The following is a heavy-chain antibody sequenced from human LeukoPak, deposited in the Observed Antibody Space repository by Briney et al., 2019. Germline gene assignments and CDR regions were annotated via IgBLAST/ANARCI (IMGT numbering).Heavy chain of an antibody. CDR2: IYYSGST. CDR3: ARSYCSSTSCYAVGAFDI. CDR1: DGAISSSSHY. Sequence: PSETLSLTCTVSDGAISSSSHYWGWIRQPPGKGLEWSGSIYYSGSTYYNPSIKSRVTISVDTSKNQFSLKLSSVTAADTAVYYCARSYCSSTSCYAVGAFDIWGQGTMVTVSS. J-gene: IGHJ3*02. D-gene: IGHD2-2*01. V-gene: IGHV4-39*01.